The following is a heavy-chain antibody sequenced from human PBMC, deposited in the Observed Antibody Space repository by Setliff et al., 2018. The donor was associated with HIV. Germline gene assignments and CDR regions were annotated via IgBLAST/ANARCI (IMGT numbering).Heavy chain of an antibody. J-gene: IGHJ4*02. V-gene: IGHV3-15*01. CDR2: IKSNTVGGTT. CDR1: GFTFNSAW. D-gene: IGHD3-10*01. CDR3: TASYANIRGVIVF. Sequence: ESLKISCAASGFTFNSAWMNWVRQAPGKGLEWVGRIKSNTVGGTTDYNTPVKGRFIISRDDSKNLVYLQMNNLKTEDTAIYYCTASYANIRGVIVFWGQGTPVTVSS.